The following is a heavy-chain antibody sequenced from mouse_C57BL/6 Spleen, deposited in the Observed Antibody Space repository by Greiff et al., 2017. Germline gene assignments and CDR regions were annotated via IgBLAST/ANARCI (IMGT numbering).Heavy chain of an antibody. CDR3: AISGDYDYGPWDD. Sequence: QVQLQQPGAELVRPGSSVKLSCKASGYTFTSYWMDWVKQRPGQGLEWIGNIYPSDSETHYNQQFKAKATLTGDKSSSTAYMQLSSLTSEDSAVYYCAISGDYDYGPWDDGGQSTTLTVSS. CDR1: GYTFTSYW. CDR2: IYPSDSET. V-gene: IGHV1-61*01. J-gene: IGHJ2*01. D-gene: IGHD2-4*01.